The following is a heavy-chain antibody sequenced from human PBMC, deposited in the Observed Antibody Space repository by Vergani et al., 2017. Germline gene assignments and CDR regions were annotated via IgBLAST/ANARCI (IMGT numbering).Heavy chain of an antibody. CDR3: AKVCGSTSCPYGGGAFDV. D-gene: IGHD2-2*01. CDR1: GFTFNSYA. V-gene: IGHV3-23*01. Sequence: QLLESGGGLIQPGGSLRLSCAASGFTFNSYAMTWVRQAPGKGLEWVSGINNNGGSTYYADSVKGRFTISRDNSKNTLLLQMTDLRAQDTATYYCAKVCGSTSCPYGGGAFDVWGHGTMVTVSS. CDR2: INNNGGST. J-gene: IGHJ3*01.